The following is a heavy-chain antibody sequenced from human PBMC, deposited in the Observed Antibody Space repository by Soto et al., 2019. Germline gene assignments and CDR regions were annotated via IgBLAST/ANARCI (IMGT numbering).Heavy chain of an antibody. D-gene: IGHD6-6*01. Sequence: SETLSLTCTVSGGSISSYYWSWIRQPAGKGLEWIGRIYTSGSTNYNPSLKSRVTMSVDTSKNQFSLKLSSVTAADTAVYYCARDRSIAALNTLDPWGQGTLVTVSS. J-gene: IGHJ5*02. V-gene: IGHV4-4*07. CDR1: GGSISSYY. CDR2: IYTSGST. CDR3: ARDRSIAALNTLDP.